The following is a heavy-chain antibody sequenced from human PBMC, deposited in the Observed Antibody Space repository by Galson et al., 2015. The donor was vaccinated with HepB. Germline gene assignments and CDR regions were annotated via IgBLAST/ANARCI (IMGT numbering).Heavy chain of an antibody. CDR3: ARNILHTYYYGSGSPPRGYYYYGMDV. CDR1: GFTFSSYA. V-gene: IGHV3-30-3*01. Sequence: SLRLSCAASGFTFSSYAMHWVRQAPGKGLEWVAVISYDGSNKYYADSVKGRFTISRDNSKNTLYLQMNSLRAEDTAVYYCARNILHTYYYGSGSPPRGYYYYGMDVWGQGTTVTVSS. CDR2: ISYDGSNK. J-gene: IGHJ6*02. D-gene: IGHD3-10*01.